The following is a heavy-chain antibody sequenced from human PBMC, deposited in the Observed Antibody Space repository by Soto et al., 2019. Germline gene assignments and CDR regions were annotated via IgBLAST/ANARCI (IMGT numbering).Heavy chain of an antibody. Sequence: PSETLSLTCTVAGGSISTSTFYWGWMRQPPGKGLEWIASFNHSGSTNYNPSLKSRVTISVDTSKNQFSLKPSSVTAADTAVYYCARVIAVAGTDYWGQGTLVTVSS. CDR3: ARVIAVAGTDY. V-gene: IGHV4-39*07. CDR1: GGSISTSTFY. D-gene: IGHD6-19*01. CDR2: FNHSGST. J-gene: IGHJ4*02.